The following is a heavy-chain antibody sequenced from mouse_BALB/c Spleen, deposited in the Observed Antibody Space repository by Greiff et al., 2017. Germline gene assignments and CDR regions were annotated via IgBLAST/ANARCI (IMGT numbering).Heavy chain of an antibody. J-gene: IGHJ2*01. Sequence: VQLQQSGAELAKPGASVKMSCKASGYTFTSYWMHWVKQRPGQGLEWIGYINPSTGYTEYNQKFKDKATLTADKSSSTAYMQLSSLTSEDSAVYYCAKERGVPDYWGQGTTLTVSS. CDR3: AKERGVPDY. V-gene: IGHV1-7*01. D-gene: IGHD6-1*01. CDR1: GYTFTSYW. CDR2: INPSTGYT.